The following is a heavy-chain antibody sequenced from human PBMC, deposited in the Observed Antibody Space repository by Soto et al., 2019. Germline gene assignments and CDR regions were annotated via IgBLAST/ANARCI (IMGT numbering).Heavy chain of an antibody. CDR1: GETFSGYY. V-gene: IGHV4-34*01. D-gene: IGHD2-15*01. CDR3: ASGYCSGGSCHRWFDP. Sequence: PSETLSLTCAVYGETFSGYYWSWIRQPPGKGLEWVGEINHSGNTNYNPSLKSRVTISVDTSKSQFSLKLSSVTAADTAVYYCASGYCSGGSCHRWFDPWGQGTLVTVSS. CDR2: INHSGNT. J-gene: IGHJ5*02.